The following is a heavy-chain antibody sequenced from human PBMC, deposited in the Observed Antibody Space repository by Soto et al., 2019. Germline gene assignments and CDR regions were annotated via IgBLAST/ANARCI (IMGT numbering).Heavy chain of an antibody. J-gene: IGHJ6*02. CDR3: ARAVAGGVYYYYGMDV. D-gene: IGHD6-19*01. V-gene: IGHV1-69*12. CDR2: IIPIFGTA. CDR1: GGTFSSYA. Sequence: QVQLVQSGAEVKKPGSSVKVSCKASGGTFSSYAINWVRQAPGQGLEWMGGIIPIFGTADYAQKFQGRVTIPAAESTSTAYMELSSLRSEDTAVYYCARAVAGGVYYYYGMDVWGQGTTVTVSS.